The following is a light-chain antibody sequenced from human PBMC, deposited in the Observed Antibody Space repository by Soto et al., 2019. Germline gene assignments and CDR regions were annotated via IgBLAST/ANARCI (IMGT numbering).Light chain of an antibody. CDR1: SSDVGSYNL. CDR3: CSYAGSSTSVV. J-gene: IGLJ2*01. CDR2: EVS. Sequence: QSALTQPASVSGSPGQSITISCTGTSSDVGSYNLVSWYQQHPGKAPKLMISEVSKRPSGVSNRVSGSKSGNTASLTISGLQAEDEADYYCCSYAGSSTSVVFGGGTKLTVL. V-gene: IGLV2-23*02.